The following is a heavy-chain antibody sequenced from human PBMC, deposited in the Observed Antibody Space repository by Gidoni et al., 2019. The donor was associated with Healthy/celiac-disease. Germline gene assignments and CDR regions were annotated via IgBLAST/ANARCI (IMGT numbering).Heavy chain of an antibody. CDR2: INPSGGST. J-gene: IGHJ6*02. D-gene: IGHD6-13*01. CDR3: ARDRGAAAGYYYYGMDV. V-gene: IGHV1-46*01. CDR1: GYTFTSYY. Sequence: QVQLVQSGAEVKKPGASVKVSCKASGYTFTSYYMHWVRQAPGQGLEWMGIINPSGGSTSYAQKFQGRVTMTRDTSTSTVYMELSSLRSEDTAVYYCARDRGAAAGYYYYGMDVWGQGTTVTVSS.